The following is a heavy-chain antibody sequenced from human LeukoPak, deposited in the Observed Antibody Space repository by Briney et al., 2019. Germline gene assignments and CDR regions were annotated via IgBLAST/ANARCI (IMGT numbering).Heavy chain of an antibody. J-gene: IGHJ6*02. D-gene: IGHD2-2*01. CDR2: ISGSGGGT. V-gene: IGHV3-23*01. CDR1: GFTFNSYA. CDR3: AKGYFSSTSCPMDV. Sequence: GGSLRLSCAASGFTFNSYAMNWVRQAPGKGLEWVSAISGSGGGTYYTDSVKGRFTISRDNSKNTLYLQMNSLRAEDTAVYYCAKGYFSSTSCPMDVWGQGTTVTVSS.